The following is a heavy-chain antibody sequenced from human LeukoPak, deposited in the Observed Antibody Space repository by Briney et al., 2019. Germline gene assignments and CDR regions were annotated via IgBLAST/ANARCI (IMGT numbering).Heavy chain of an antibody. Sequence: PGGSLRLSCAAAGFTFSSYGMHCVRQAPNKWLEWVAFIRYDVSNKYYGDSVKRRFTIHRDNSNNTLYLQMHSLRAEDQAVYYCAKDYDTRGTHDHQPPFSRDYYYYYMDVWGKGTTVTVSS. V-gene: IGHV3-30*02. D-gene: IGHD3-3*01. CDR2: IRYDVSNK. J-gene: IGHJ6*03. CDR1: GFTFSSYG. CDR3: AKDYDTRGTHDHQPPFSRDYYYYYMDV.